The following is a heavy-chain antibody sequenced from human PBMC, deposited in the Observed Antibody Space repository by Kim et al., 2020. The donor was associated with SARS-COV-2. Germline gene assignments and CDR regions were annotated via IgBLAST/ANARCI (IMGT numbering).Heavy chain of an antibody. CDR3: AKDETMIVVVITPQDYYYGMDV. CDR2: ISYDGSNK. D-gene: IGHD3-22*01. CDR1: GFTFSSYG. J-gene: IGHJ6*02. V-gene: IGHV3-30*18. Sequence: GGSLRLSCAASGFTFSSYGMHWVRQAPGKGLERVAVISYDGSNKYYADSVKGRFTISRDNSKNTLYLQMNSLRAEDTAVYYCAKDETMIVVVITPQDYYYGMDVWGQGTTVTVSS.